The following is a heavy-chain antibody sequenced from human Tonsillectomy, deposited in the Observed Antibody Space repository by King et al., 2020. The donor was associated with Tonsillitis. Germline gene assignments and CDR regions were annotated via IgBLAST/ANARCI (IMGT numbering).Heavy chain of an antibody. Sequence: VQLVESGGGLAQPGGSLRLSCAGSGFTFSSYWMTWVRQAPGQGLEWVADIKQDGSEKFYVDSVKGRFTISRDNSKNSLFLQMNSLRAEDTAFYYCVGPEAVSFSDRRCLGGYLDYWPPGALAFVSS. CDR3: VGPEAVSFSDRRCLGGYLDY. CDR1: GFTFSSYW. CDR2: IKQDGSEK. D-gene: IGHD2/OR15-2a*01. V-gene: IGHV3-7*03. J-gene: IGHJ4*02.